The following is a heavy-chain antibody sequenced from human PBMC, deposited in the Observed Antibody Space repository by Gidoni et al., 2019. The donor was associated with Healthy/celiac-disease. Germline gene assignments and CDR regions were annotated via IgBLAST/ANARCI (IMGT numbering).Heavy chain of an antibody. CDR1: GGSISSYY. J-gene: IGHJ3*02. Sequence: QVQLHESGPGLRKTSETLSLTCTVSGGSISSYYWSWIRQPPGKGLEWIVYIYYSGSTNYYSFLKRRVTRSVDTFKNQFSLKLSSVTAAATAVYYCARYVGENAFDIWGQGTMVTVSS. CDR2: IYYSGST. CDR3: ARYVGENAFDI. D-gene: IGHD3-16*01. V-gene: IGHV4-59*01.